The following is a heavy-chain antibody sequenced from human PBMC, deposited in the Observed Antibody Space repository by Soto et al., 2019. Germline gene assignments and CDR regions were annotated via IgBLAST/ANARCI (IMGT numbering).Heavy chain of an antibody. J-gene: IGHJ6*03. CDR1: GGSFSGYY. CDR2: INHSGST. Sequence: QVQLQQWGAGLLKPSETLSLTCAVYGGSFSGYYWSWIRQPPGKGLEWIGEINHSGSTNYNPSLKSRVTISVDTSKNQFSLKLSSVTRAAGAVYYCAREVYGDPRYYYYMDVWGKGTTVTVSS. D-gene: IGHD4-17*01. CDR3: AREVYGDPRYYYYMDV. V-gene: IGHV4-34*01.